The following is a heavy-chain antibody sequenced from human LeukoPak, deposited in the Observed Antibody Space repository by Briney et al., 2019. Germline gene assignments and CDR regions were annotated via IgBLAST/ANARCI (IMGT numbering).Heavy chain of an antibody. CDR1: GFTFSDYA. CDR3: TRRFDY. CDR2: ISGGSSGST. J-gene: IGHJ4*02. V-gene: IGHV3-23*01. Sequence: PGGSLRLSCAASGFTFSDYAMSWVRQAPGKGLEWLSVISGGSSGSTYYADSVTGRFTVSKDNAKNSLYLQMNSLRTEDTAVYYCTRRFDYWGQGTLVTVSS.